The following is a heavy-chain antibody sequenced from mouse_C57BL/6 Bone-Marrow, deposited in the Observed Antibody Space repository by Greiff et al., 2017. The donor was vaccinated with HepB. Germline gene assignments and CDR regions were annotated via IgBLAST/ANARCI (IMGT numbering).Heavy chain of an antibody. CDR3: ARYSICYGSSYPDWYFDV. V-gene: IGHV1-9*01. Sequence: VQLQQSGAELMKPGASVKLSCKATGYTFTGYWIEWVKQRPGHGLEWIGEILPGSGSTNYNEKFKGKATFTADTSSNTAYMQLSSLPTEDSAIYYCARYSICYGSSYPDWYFDVWGTGTTVTVSS. CDR1: GYTFTGYW. D-gene: IGHD1-1*01. J-gene: IGHJ1*03. CDR2: ILPGSGST.